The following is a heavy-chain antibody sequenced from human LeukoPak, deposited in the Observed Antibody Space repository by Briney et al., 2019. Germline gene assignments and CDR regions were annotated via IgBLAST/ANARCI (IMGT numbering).Heavy chain of an antibody. V-gene: IGHV3-30*19. Sequence: GGSLRLSCAASGFTFSSYGMHWVRQAPGKGLEWVAVISSDGRNKYSADSVKGRFTISRDNSKNTLYLQMNSLRTEDTAVYYCARGPRVFGVVISSYWYFDFWGRGTLVTVSS. CDR3: ARGPRVFGVVISSYWYFDF. J-gene: IGHJ2*01. D-gene: IGHD3-3*01. CDR1: GFTFSSYG. CDR2: ISSDGRNK.